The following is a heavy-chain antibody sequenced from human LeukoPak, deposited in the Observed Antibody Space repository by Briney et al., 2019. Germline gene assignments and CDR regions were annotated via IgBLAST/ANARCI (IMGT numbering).Heavy chain of an antibody. CDR3: ARDANYYDSSGYLQDAFDI. J-gene: IGHJ3*02. CDR2: IYYSGST. CDR1: GGSISSHY. Sequence: SETLSLTCTVSGGSISSHYWSWIRQPPGKGLEWIGYIYYSGSTNYNPSLKSRVTISVDTSKNLFSLKLSSVTAADTAVYYCARDANYYDSSGYLQDAFDIWGQGTMVTVSS. V-gene: IGHV4-59*11. D-gene: IGHD3-22*01.